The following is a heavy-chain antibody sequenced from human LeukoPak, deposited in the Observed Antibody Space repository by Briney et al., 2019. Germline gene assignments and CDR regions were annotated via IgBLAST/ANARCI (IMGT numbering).Heavy chain of an antibody. CDR3: ARDIGHTYYDFWSGYYEWGDYYYMDV. D-gene: IGHD3-3*01. V-gene: IGHV1-18*01. CDR1: GYTFTSYG. J-gene: IGHJ6*03. CDR2: ISAYNCNT. Sequence: SSVKVSCKSSGYTFTSYGISWVRQAPGKGLEWMGWISAYNCNTNYAQKLQGRVTMTTDTSTSTAYMELRSLRSDDTAVYYCARDIGHTYYDFWSGYYEWGDYYYMDVWGKGTTVTVSS.